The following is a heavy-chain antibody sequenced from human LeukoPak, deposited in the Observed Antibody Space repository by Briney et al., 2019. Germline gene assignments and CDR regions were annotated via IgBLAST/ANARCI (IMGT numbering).Heavy chain of an antibody. CDR2: INTDGSTT. CDR1: GFTFCNDW. V-gene: IGHV3-74*01. Sequence: GGSLRLSCAASGFTFCNDWMHWVRQAPGKGLVWVSRINTDGSTTTYADSVKGRFTISRDNAKNTLYLQMNSLRVEDTAVYYCARSRGGSYHYWGQGTLVTVSS. J-gene: IGHJ4*02. D-gene: IGHD3-16*02. CDR3: ARSRGGSYHY.